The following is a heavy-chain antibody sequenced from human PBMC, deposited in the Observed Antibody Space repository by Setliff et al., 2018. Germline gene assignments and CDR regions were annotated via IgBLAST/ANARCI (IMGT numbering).Heavy chain of an antibody. J-gene: IGHJ6*03. D-gene: IGHD2-2*01. CDR2: ISHSGNT. CDR3: ARIPEDSVILPAVSPYYYYYMDV. V-gene: IGHV4-34*01. Sequence: SETLSLTCAVYGESFSGYFWSWIRQTPEKGLEWIGEISHSGNTNYNPSFKSRVTISIDTSKNQFSLKVNSVTAADTAVYYCARIPEDSVILPAVSPYYYYYMDVWGKGTTVTVSS. CDR1: GESFSGYF.